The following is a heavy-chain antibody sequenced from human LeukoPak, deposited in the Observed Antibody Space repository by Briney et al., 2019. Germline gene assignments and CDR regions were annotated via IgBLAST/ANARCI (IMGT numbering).Heavy chain of an antibody. CDR3: ARSGRVVVTRGLMDV. V-gene: IGHV4-61*02. D-gene: IGHD2-21*02. CDR1: GGSISSGSYY. J-gene: IGHJ6*02. Sequence: SETLSLTCTVSGGSISSGSYYWSWIRQSAGKGLEWIGRIYTSGSTNYNPSLKSRVTISVDTSKSQFSLKLSSATAADTAVYYCARSGRVVVTRGLMDVWGQGTTVTVSS. CDR2: IYTSGST.